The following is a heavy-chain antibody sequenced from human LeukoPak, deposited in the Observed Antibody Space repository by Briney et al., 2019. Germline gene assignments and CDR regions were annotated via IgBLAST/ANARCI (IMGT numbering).Heavy chain of an antibody. CDR2: INPNSGGT. V-gene: IGHV1-2*02. CDR1: GYTFTGYG. CDR3: ARHRRPYYYDSSGYLA. Sequence: GASVKVSCKASGYTFTGYGMHWVRQAPGQGLEWMGWINPNSGGTNYAQKLQGRVTMTRDTSISTAYMELSRLRSDDTAVYYCARHRRPYYYDSSGYLAWGQGTLVTVSS. D-gene: IGHD3-22*01. J-gene: IGHJ5*02.